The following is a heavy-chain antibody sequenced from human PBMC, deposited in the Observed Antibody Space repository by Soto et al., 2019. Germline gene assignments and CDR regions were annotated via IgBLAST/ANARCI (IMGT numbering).Heavy chain of an antibody. CDR3: AKAQSIMITFGGAYNWSDS. CDR2: ISGSGGST. CDR1: GFTFSSYA. Sequence: GRSLRLSCAASGFTFSSYAMSWVRQAPGKGLEWVSAISGSGGSTYYADSVKGRFTISRDNSKNTLYLQMNSLRAEDTAVYYCAKAQSIMITFGGAYNWSDSWCQGTLVTV. D-gene: IGHD3-16*01. V-gene: IGHV3-23*01. J-gene: IGHJ5*01.